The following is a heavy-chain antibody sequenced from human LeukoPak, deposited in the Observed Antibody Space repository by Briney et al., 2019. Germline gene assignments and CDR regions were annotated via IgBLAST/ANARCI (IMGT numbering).Heavy chain of an antibody. D-gene: IGHD6-13*01. CDR1: GFSFDDYG. J-gene: IGHJ4*02. Sequence: PGGSLRLSCAASGFSFDDYGMHWVRQAPGKGLEWVSGISWNGGDIAYADSVKGRFTISRDNARSSLYLQMNSLRAEDTAVYYCAKVREWGLQQLDFDYWGQGTLVTVSS. CDR2: ISWNGGDI. CDR3: AKVREWGLQQLDFDY. V-gene: IGHV3-9*01.